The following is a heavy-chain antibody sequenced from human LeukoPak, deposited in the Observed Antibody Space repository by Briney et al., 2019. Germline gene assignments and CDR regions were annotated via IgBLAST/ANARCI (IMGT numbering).Heavy chain of an antibody. CDR3: AKGYYDYVWGSYYFDY. CDR1: GFTFSSYA. V-gene: IGHV3-23*01. J-gene: IGHJ4*02. CDR2: ISGSGGST. D-gene: IGHD3-16*01. Sequence: GGSLRLSCAASGFTFSSYAMSWVRQAPVKGLEWVSAISGSGGSTYYADSVKGRFTISRDNSRDTLYLQMNSLRAKDTAVYYCAKGYYDYVWGSYYFDYWGQGTLVNVSS.